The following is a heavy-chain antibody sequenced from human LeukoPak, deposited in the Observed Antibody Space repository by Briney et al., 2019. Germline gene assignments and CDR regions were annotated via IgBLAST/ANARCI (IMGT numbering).Heavy chain of an antibody. CDR3: AKEYDSSGWFDH. J-gene: IGHJ5*02. Sequence: SGGSLRLSCAASGFTLRSYAMSWVRQAPGKGLEWVSAISGSGGSAYYADSVKGRFTISRHNSKKTLYLQMNSRRAEDTAVYYCAKEYDSSGWFDHWGQGTLVTVSS. CDR2: ISGSGGSA. D-gene: IGHD3-22*01. V-gene: IGHV3-23*01. CDR1: GFTLRSYA.